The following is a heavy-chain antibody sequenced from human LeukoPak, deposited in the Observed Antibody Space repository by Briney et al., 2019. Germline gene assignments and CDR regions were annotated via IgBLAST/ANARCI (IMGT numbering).Heavy chain of an antibody. D-gene: IGHD2-15*01. CDR3: AREGCSGGSCFNWFDP. Sequence: ASVKISCKASGGTFSSYAISWVRQAPGQGLEWMGGIIPIFGTANYAQKFQGRVTITTDESTSTAYMWLSSLRSDDTAVYYGAREGCSGGSCFNWFDPWGQGTLVTVTS. CDR1: GGTFSSYA. J-gene: IGHJ5*02. V-gene: IGHV1-69*05. CDR2: IIPIFGTA.